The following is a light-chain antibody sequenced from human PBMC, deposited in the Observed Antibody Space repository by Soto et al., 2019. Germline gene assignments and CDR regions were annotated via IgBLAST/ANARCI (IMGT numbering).Light chain of an antibody. CDR1: QSVFYSPTNKNN. CDR3: QQYYSSPTWT. Sequence: DIVMTQSPDSLAVSLGERATINCRSSQSVFYSPTNKNNLAWYQQKPGQPPKLLIYWASTRQSGVPDRFSGSGSATDFTLTISILQAEDVAVYYCQQYYSSPTWTFGPWTKVDIK. J-gene: IGKJ1*01. V-gene: IGKV4-1*01. CDR2: WAS.